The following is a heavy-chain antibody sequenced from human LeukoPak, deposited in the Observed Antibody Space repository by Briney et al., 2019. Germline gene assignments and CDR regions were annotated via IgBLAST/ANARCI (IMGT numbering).Heavy chain of an antibody. J-gene: IGHJ3*02. CDR2: IYYSGST. CDR1: GGSISSSSYY. CDR3: ARRYLRAFDI. Sequence: ASETLSLTCTVSGGSISSSSYYWGWIRQPPGKGLEWIGSIYYSGSTYYNPSLKSRVTTSVDTSKNQFSLKLSSVTAADTAVYCCARRYLRAFDIWGQGTMVTVSS. V-gene: IGHV4-39*01. D-gene: IGHD1-26*01.